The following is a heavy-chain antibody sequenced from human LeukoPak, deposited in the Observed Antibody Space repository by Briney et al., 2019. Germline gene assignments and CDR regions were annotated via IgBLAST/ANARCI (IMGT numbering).Heavy chain of an antibody. CDR1: GGTFSSYA. CDR2: IIPNFGTA. J-gene: IGHJ4*02. V-gene: IGHV1-69*05. D-gene: IGHD3-22*01. Sequence: ASVKVSCKASGGTFSSYAISWVRQAPGQGLEWMGGIIPNFGTANYAQKFQGRVTITTDESTSTAYMELSSLRSEDTAVYYCATQRGDSSGYYGGYWGQGTLVTVFS. CDR3: ATQRGDSSGYYGGY.